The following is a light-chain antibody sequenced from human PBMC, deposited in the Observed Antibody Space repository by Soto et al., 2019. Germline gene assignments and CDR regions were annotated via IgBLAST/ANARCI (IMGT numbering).Light chain of an antibody. CDR2: DNN. CDR1: SSNIGNNY. J-gene: IGLJ3*02. V-gene: IGLV1-51*01. Sequence: QSVLTQPPSVSAAPGQKVNISCSGSSSNIGNNYVSWYQQLPGTAPKLLIYDNNKRPSGIPDRFSGSKSGTSATLGITGLQTGDEADYYCGTWDSSLSAGVFGGGTKVTVL. CDR3: GTWDSSLSAGV.